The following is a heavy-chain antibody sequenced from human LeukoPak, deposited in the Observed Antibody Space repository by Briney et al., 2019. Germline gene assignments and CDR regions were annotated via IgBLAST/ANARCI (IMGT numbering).Heavy chain of an antibody. CDR1: GYTFTSYG. CDR2: INPNSGGT. D-gene: IGHD3-22*01. V-gene: IGHV1-2*02. Sequence: ASVKVSCKASGYTFTSYGISWVRQAPGQGLEWMGWINPNSGGTNYAQKFQGRVTMTRDTSISTAYMELSRLRSDDTAVYYCAREWMIGAADYWGQGTLVTVSS. J-gene: IGHJ4*02. CDR3: AREWMIGAADY.